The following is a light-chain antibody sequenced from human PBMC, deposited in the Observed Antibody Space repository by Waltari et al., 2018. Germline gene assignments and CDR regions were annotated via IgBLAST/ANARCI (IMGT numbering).Light chain of an antibody. V-gene: IGKV6-21*01. CDR3: QQSRSFPTT. CDR2: YAS. CDR1: QSIGTS. Sequence: EIVLTQSPDFQSVIPKGKVTITCRASQSIGTSLHWYQHKPGQSPKPLITYASESFSGVPSRFSGSGSGTDFTLTISSLEAEDAATYYCQQSRSFPTTFGGGTKVEIK. J-gene: IGKJ4*01.